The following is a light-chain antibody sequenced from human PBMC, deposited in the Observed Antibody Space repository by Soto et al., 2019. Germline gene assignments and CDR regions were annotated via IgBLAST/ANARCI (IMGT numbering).Light chain of an antibody. CDR1: QGISNY. J-gene: IGKJ4*01. Sequence: DIQMTQSPSSLSASVGDRVTITCRASQGISNYLAWYQQKPGKVPKLLIYAASTLQSGVPSRFSGSGSGTYFTLTMSSLQPEDVATYYCQRYNSAPRLGGGTKVEIK. CDR3: QRYNSAPR. CDR2: AAS. V-gene: IGKV1-27*01.